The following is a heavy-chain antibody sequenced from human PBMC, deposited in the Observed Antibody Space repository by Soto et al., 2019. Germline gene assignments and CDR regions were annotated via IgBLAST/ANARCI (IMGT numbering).Heavy chain of an antibody. V-gene: IGHV4-59*01. CDR3: ARGHLGITTTGTWYDFDY. CDR1: GDSISSYY. D-gene: IGHD2-15*01. Sequence: SETLSLTCTVSGDSISSYYWTWIRQPPGKGLEYIGYIYYSGRTYYNPSLKSRVTISVDTSKNQFSLKLSSVTAADTAVYYCARGHLGITTTGTWYDFDYWGQGTLVTVSS. CDR2: IYYSGRT. J-gene: IGHJ4*02.